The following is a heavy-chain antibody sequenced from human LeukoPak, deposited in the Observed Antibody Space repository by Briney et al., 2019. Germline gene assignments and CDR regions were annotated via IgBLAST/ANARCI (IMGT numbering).Heavy chain of an antibody. CDR2: IIPILGIA. Sequence: ASVKVSCKASGGTFSSYAISWVRQAPGQGLEWMGRIIPILGIANYAQKFQGRVTITADKSTSTAYMELSSLRSEDTAVYYCARGCGSGSYFFDYWGQGTLVTVSS. V-gene: IGHV1-69*04. CDR1: GGTFSSYA. D-gene: IGHD3-10*01. J-gene: IGHJ4*02. CDR3: ARGCGSGSYFFDY.